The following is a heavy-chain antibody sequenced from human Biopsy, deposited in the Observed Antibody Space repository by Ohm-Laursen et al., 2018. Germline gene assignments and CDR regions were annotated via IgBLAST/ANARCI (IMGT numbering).Heavy chain of an antibody. Sequence: GSLRLSCAASGFTLDTYSMNWVRQAPGKGLEWVSSISSSSSHVYYAESLRGRFTTSRDNAKNSLLLQMNSLRAEDTAIYYCARIRCSGRGCYQRHDAFEIWGQGTMVAVSS. CDR1: GFTLDTYS. CDR3: ARIRCSGRGCYQRHDAFEI. J-gene: IGHJ3*02. D-gene: IGHD2-15*01. CDR2: ISSSSSHV. V-gene: IGHV3-21*01.